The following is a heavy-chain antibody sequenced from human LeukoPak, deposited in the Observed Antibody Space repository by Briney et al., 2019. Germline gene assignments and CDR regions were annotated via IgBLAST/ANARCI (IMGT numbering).Heavy chain of an antibody. CDR3: ARETPDRWFGELSSGMDV. J-gene: IGHJ6*02. CDR1: GFTFSTYA. Sequence: GGSLRLSCVASGFTFSTYAMNWVRQAPGKGLEWVAVISYDGSNEYYADSVKGRFTISRDNSKNTLYLQMNSLRAEDTAVYYCARETPDRWFGELSSGMDVWGQGTTVTVSS. V-gene: IGHV3-30-3*01. CDR2: ISYDGSNE. D-gene: IGHD3-10*01.